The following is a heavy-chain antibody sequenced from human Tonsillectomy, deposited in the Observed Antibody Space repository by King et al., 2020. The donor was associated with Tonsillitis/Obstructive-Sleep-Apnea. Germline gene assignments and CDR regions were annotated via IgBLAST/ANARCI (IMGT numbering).Heavy chain of an antibody. D-gene: IGHD5-18*01. CDR1: GYNLTNYW. V-gene: IGHV5-10-1*01. CDR3: ARWDTAMVNGGYYFDY. CDR2: IDPRDSYT. Sequence: VQLVESGAEVKKPGESLRISCKGSGYNLTNYWINWVRQMPGKGLEWMGRIDPRDSYTNYSPSFQGHVTISADKSISTAYLQWSSLKASETAMYYCARWDTAMVNGGYYFDYWGQGTLVTVSS. J-gene: IGHJ4*02.